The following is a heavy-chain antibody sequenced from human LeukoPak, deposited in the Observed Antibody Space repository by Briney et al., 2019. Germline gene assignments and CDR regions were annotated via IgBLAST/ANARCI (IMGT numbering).Heavy chain of an antibody. J-gene: IGHJ4*02. Sequence: ASVKVSCKASGGTFSSYAISWVRQAPGQGLEWMGWISAYNGNTNYAQKLQGRVTMTTDTSTSTAYMELGSLRSDDTAVYYCARAIVVVPAAIPGGDDYWGQGTLVTVSS. CDR3: ARAIVVVPAAIPGGDDY. D-gene: IGHD2-2*02. CDR2: ISAYNGNT. CDR1: GGTFSSYA. V-gene: IGHV1-18*01.